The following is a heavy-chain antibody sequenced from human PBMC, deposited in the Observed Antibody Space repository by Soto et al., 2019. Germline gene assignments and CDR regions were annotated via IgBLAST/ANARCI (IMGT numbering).Heavy chain of an antibody. CDR3: ARGDIVVVPAATGTPWFDP. Sequence: QVQLVQSGAEVKKPGASVKVSCKASGYTFTSYDINWVRQATGQGLEWMGWMNPNSGNTGYAQKFQGRVTMTRNTSISTAYMGLSSLRSEDTVVYYCARGDIVVVPAATGTPWFDPWGQGTLVTVSS. CDR2: MNPNSGNT. CDR1: GYTFTSYD. D-gene: IGHD2-2*01. V-gene: IGHV1-8*01. J-gene: IGHJ5*02.